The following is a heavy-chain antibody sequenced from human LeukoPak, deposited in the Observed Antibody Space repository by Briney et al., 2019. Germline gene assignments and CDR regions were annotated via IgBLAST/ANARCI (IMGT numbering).Heavy chain of an antibody. CDR2: IYYSGST. V-gene: IGHV4-59*01. J-gene: IGHJ3*02. D-gene: IGHD1-26*01. CDR3: ATDSGNAFDI. CDR1: GGSISSYY. Sequence: PSETLSLTCTVSGGSISSYYWSWIRQPPGKGLEWIGYIYYSGSTNYNPSLKSRVTISVDTSKNQFSLKLRSVTAADTAVYYCATDSGNAFDIWGQGTMVTVSS.